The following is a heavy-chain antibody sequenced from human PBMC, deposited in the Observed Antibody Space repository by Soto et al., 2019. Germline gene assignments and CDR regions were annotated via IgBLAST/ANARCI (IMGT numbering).Heavy chain of an antibody. D-gene: IGHD2-2*01. CDR1: SASISSSSYT. CDR2: IYYSGTT. V-gene: IGHV4-39*02. J-gene: IGHJ6*02. CDR3: ARLHGYCISSSCHGHYAMDV. Sequence: QLQLQESGPGLVKPSETLSLTCTVSSASISSSSYTWGWIRQPPGKGLEWIGSIYYSGTTYYNPSLNRRVTVSVDTSKNHVSPKVTSVTAADTAVYYCARLHGYCISSSCHGHYAMDVWGQGTTVTVSS.